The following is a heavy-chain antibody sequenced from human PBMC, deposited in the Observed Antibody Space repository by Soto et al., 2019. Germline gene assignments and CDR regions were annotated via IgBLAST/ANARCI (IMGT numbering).Heavy chain of an antibody. Sequence: EVQLVESGGGLVKPGGSLRLSCAASGFTFSSYSMNWVRQAPGKGLEWVSSISSSSSYIYYADSVKGRFTISRDNAKNSLYLQMYSLRAEDTAVYYCARGLYYYDSSGYYSPWGQGTLVTVSS. CDR2: ISSSSSYI. J-gene: IGHJ5*02. CDR1: GFTFSSYS. D-gene: IGHD3-22*01. CDR3: ARGLYYYDSSGYYSP. V-gene: IGHV3-21*01.